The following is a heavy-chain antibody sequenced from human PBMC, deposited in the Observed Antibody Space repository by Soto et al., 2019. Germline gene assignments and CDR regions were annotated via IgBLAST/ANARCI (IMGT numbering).Heavy chain of an antibody. CDR1: GYTFTTYG. D-gene: IGHD3-10*01. V-gene: IGHV1-18*01. CDR2: ISAYNGNT. Sequence: QVQLVQSGGEVKKPGASVKVSCKASGYTFTTYGISWVRQAPGQGLEWMGWISAYNGNTSYAQKLPGRVTMTTDTPTSTAYMELRSLTSDDTAVYSRARVFCLLFAFDIWGQGIMVTVSS. J-gene: IGHJ3*02. CDR3: ARVFCLLFAFDI.